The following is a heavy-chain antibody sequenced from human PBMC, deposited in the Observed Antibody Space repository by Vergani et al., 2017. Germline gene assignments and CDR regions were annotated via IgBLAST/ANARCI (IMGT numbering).Heavy chain of an antibody. CDR1: GYTFTSYY. D-gene: IGHD3-10*01. CDR2: IIPIFGTA. J-gene: IGHJ4*02. Sequence: QVQLVQSGAEVKKPGASVKVSCKASGYTFTSYYMHWVRQAPGQGLEWMGRIIPIFGTANYAQKFQGRVTITADESTSTAYMELSSLRSEDTAVYYCARDRIGELHFDYWGQGTLVTVSS. CDR3: ARDRIGELHFDY. V-gene: IGHV1-69*18.